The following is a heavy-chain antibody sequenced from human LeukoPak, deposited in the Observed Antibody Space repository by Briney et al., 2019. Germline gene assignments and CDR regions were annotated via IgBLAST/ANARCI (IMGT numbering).Heavy chain of an antibody. D-gene: IGHD3-3*02. V-gene: IGHV4-38-2*02. CDR2: IYHSGST. J-gene: IGHJ3*02. CDR3: VRVAPDAAFDI. Sequence: KPSETLSLTCTVSGYSISSGYYCGWIRQAPGKGLEWIGSIYHSGSTYYNPSLKSRVTISVDTSKNQFSLKLSSVTAADTAVYCCVRVAPDAAFDIWGQGTMVTVSS. CDR1: GYSISSGYY.